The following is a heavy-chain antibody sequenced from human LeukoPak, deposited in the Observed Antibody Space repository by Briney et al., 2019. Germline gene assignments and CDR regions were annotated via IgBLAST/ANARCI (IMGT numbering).Heavy chain of an antibody. CDR3: ATAYGFSPYYFDY. J-gene: IGHJ4*02. CDR2: INPNSGGT. Sequence: ASVKVSCKASGYTFTGYYMHWVRQAPGQGLEWMGWINPNSGGTNYAQKFQGRVTMTRDTSISTAYMELSRLRSDDTAVYYCATAYGFSPYYFDYWGQGTLVTVSS. V-gene: IGHV1-2*02. CDR1: GYTFTGYY. D-gene: IGHD4-17*01.